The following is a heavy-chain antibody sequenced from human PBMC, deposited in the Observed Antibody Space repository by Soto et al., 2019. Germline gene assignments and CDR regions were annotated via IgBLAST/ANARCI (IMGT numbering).Heavy chain of an antibody. D-gene: IGHD3-3*01. J-gene: IGHJ4*02. V-gene: IGHV3-23*01. CDR1: GFTFSSYA. Sequence: EVQLLESGGGLVQPGGSLRLSCAASGFTFSSYAMSWVRQAPGKGLEWVSAISGSGGSTYYADFVKGRFTIARDKSKNALHLQMNSLRAEDTAIYYCAKGFGVNTYFDYWGQGTLVTVSS. CDR2: ISGSGGST. CDR3: AKGFGVNTYFDY.